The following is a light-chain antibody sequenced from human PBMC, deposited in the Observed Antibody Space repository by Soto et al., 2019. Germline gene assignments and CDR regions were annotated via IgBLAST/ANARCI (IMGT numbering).Light chain of an antibody. CDR1: SSNIGNHY. Sequence: QSVLTQPPSVSAAPGQKVTISCSGSSSNIGNHYVSWYQQVPGTAPKLLIYDNNKRPSGIPDRFSGSNSGTSATLGITGLQTGDEADYYCGTWDTSLRTVWVFGGGTKLTVL. CDR3: GTWDTSLRTVWV. V-gene: IGLV1-51*01. CDR2: DNN. J-gene: IGLJ3*02.